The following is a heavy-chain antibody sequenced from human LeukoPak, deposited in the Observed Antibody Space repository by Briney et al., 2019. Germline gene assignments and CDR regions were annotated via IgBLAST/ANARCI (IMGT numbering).Heavy chain of an antibody. CDR3: AKDWGLAALHYYYYGMDV. J-gene: IGHJ6*02. V-gene: IGHV3-23*01. Sequence: GGSLRLSCAPSVFTFSRYAMSCVPHAPGRGLEWVSDISGSGGSTHYADSVKGRFPISRDKSKNTLYLQMNSLRAEDTAVYYCAKDWGLAALHYYYYGMDVCGQGTTVTVSS. CDR1: VFTFSRYA. D-gene: IGHD6-13*01. CDR2: ISGSGGST.